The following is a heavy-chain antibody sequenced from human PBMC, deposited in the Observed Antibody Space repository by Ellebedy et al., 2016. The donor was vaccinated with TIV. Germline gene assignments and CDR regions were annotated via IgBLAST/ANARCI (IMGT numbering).Heavy chain of an antibody. CDR2: INPNSGGT. V-gene: IGHV1-2*02. CDR3: ARDKERSPFEDYFDY. CDR1: GYTFTGYY. J-gene: IGHJ4*02. Sequence: ASVKVSCXASGYTFTGYYMHWVRQAPGQGLEWMGWINPNSGGTNYAQKFQGRVTMTRDTSISTAYMELSRLRSDDTAVYYCARDKERSPFEDYFDYWGQGTLVTVSS. D-gene: IGHD3-10*01.